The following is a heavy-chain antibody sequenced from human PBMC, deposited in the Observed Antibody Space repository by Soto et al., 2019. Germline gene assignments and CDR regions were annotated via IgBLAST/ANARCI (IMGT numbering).Heavy chain of an antibody. Sequence: EVQLVESGGGLIQPGGSLRLSCAASGFTVSSNYMSWVRQAPGKGLEWVSVIYSGGSAYYADSVKGRFTISRDNSKNTLYLQMNSLRAEETAVYYCARQLRHGYPAFGWFDPWGQGTLVTVSS. D-gene: IGHD5-12*01. J-gene: IGHJ5*02. CDR2: IYSGGSA. CDR1: GFTVSSNY. V-gene: IGHV3-53*01. CDR3: ARQLRHGYPAFGWFDP.